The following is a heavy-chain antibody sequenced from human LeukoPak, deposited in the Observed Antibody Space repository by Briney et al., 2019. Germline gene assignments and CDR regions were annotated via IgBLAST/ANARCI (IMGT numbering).Heavy chain of an antibody. Sequence: SSETLSLTCSVSGCSISSSTYYWGWIRQPPGKGLEWIGNIYNSGSTYYNPSLKSRVTISVATSKNQFSLKLSSVTAADTAVYYCARQAYSSNLGWFDPWGQGTLVTVSS. D-gene: IGHD6-13*01. V-gene: IGHV4-39*01. CDR2: IYNSGST. CDR1: GCSISSSTYY. J-gene: IGHJ5*02. CDR3: ARQAYSSNLGWFDP.